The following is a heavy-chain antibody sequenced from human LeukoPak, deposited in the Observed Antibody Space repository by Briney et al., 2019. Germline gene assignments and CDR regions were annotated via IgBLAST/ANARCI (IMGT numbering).Heavy chain of an antibody. CDR1: GFTVRNYC. CDR2: IYGDGST. Sequence: GGSLRLSCAASGFTVRNYCMSWVRQAPGKGLEWVAVIYGDGSTYYADSVKGRFTISSDNLKNTLSLQMDSLRAADTAMYYCARHRRDGYKNFDYWGQGTLVTVSS. D-gene: IGHD5-24*01. CDR3: ARHRRDGYKNFDY. V-gene: IGHV3-53*01. J-gene: IGHJ4*02.